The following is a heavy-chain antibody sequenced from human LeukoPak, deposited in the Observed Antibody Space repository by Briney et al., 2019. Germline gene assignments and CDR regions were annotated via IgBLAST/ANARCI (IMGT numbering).Heavy chain of an antibody. D-gene: IGHD4-23*01. Sequence: GGSLRLSCAASGFTFSSSWMRWVRQAPGKGLVWVSRINSDVSSTSYADSVKGRFTISRDNAKNTLYLQMNSLRAEDTAVYYCARGMSTVVGRALDMGGQGTIVTVSS. CDR2: INSDVSST. V-gene: IGHV3-74*01. CDR3: ARGMSTVVGRALDM. J-gene: IGHJ3*02. CDR1: GFTFSSSW.